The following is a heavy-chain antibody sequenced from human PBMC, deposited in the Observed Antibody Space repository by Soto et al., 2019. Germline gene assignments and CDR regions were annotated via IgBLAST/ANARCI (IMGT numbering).Heavy chain of an antibody. CDR3: ARQNSYMDYGSGSYWFRPDYYYYGMDV. Sequence: ASETLSLTCTVSGGSISSSSYYWGWIRQPPGKGLEWIGSIYFSGSTYYNPSLKSRVTISVDTSKNQFSLKLSSVTAADTAVYYCARQNSYMDYGSGSYWFRPDYYYYGMDVWGQGTTVTVSS. D-gene: IGHD3-10*01. CDR1: GGSISSSSYY. V-gene: IGHV4-39*01. J-gene: IGHJ6*02. CDR2: IYFSGST.